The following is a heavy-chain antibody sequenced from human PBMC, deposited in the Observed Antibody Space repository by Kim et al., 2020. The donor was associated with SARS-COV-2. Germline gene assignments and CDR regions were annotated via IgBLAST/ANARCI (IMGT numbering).Heavy chain of an antibody. V-gene: IGHV3-23*01. J-gene: IGHJ4*02. D-gene: IGHD6-6*01. Sequence: YADSVKGRFTISRENSMNLLYLQVNGLRAEDTAVYYCAKGGIEARLTDYWGQGTLVTVSS. CDR3: AKGGIEARLTDY.